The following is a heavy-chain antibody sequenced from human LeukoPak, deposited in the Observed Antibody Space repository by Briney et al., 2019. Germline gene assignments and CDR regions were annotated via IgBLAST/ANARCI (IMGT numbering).Heavy chain of an antibody. J-gene: IGHJ4*02. CDR2: IYYSGSA. Sequence: SETLSLTCTVSGGSISSGGYYWSWIRQHPGKGLEWIGYIYYSGSAYYNPSLKSRVTISVDTSKNQFSLKLSSVTAADTAVYYCARVTPYDYGGNWDYWGQGTLVTVSS. CDR3: ARVTPYDYGGNWDY. D-gene: IGHD4-23*01. V-gene: IGHV4-31*03. CDR1: GGSISSGGYY.